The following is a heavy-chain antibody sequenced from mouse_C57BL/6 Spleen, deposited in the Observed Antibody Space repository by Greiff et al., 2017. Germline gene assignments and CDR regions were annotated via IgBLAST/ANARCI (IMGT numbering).Heavy chain of an antibody. Sequence: LQESGAELVRPGASVTLSCKASGYTFTDYEMHWVKQTPVHGLEWIGAIDPETGGTAYNQKFKGKAILTADKSSSTAYMELRSLTSEDSAVYYCTRSGDYGNPYWYFDVWGTGTTVTVSS. D-gene: IGHD2-1*01. CDR1: GYTFTDYE. CDR2: IDPETGGT. V-gene: IGHV1-15*01. J-gene: IGHJ1*03. CDR3: TRSGDYGNPYWYFDV.